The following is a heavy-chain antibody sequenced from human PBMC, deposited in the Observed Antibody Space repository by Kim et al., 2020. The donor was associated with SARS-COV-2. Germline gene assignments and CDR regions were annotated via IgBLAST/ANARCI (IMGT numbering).Heavy chain of an antibody. CDR2: IYYSGST. V-gene: IGHV4-59*08. D-gene: IGHD2-15*01. CDR1: GGSISSYY. Sequence: SETLSLTCTVSGGSISSYYWSWIRQPPGKGLEWIGYIYYSGSTNYNPSLKSRVTISVDTSKNQFSLKLSSVTAADTAVYYCARHGCSGGSCYDDYYYGMDVWGQGTTVTVSS. CDR3: ARHGCSGGSCYDDYYYGMDV. J-gene: IGHJ6*02.